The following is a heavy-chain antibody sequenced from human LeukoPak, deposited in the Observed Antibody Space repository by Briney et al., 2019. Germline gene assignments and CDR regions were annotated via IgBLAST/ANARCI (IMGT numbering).Heavy chain of an antibody. V-gene: IGHV3-23*01. Sequence: GGTLRLSCAASGFTFSSYGMSWVRQAPGKGLEWVSAISGSGGSTYYADSVKGRFTISRDNSKNTLYLQMNSLRAEDTAVYYCAKVTLSVGATKPSTFDYWGQGTLVTVSS. J-gene: IGHJ4*02. CDR2: ISGSGGST. CDR1: GFTFSSYG. D-gene: IGHD1-26*01. CDR3: AKVTLSVGATKPSTFDY.